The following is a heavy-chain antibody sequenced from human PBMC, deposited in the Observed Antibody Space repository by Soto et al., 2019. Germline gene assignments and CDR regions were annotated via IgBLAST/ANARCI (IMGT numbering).Heavy chain of an antibody. V-gene: IGHV4-59*08. Sequence: PSETLSLTCTVSGGSISSYYWSWIRQPPGKGLEWIGYIYYSGSTNYNPSLKSRVTISVDTSKNQFSLKLSSVTAADTAAYYCARHLGDSSSWYNYYYYMDVWGKGTTVTVSS. CDR3: ARHLGDSSSWYNYYYYMDV. CDR1: GGSISSYY. CDR2: IYYSGST. D-gene: IGHD6-13*01. J-gene: IGHJ6*03.